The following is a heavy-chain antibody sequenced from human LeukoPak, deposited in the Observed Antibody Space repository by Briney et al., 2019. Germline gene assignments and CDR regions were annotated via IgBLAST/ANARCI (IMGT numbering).Heavy chain of an antibody. J-gene: IGHJ4*02. D-gene: IGHD5-12*01. CDR3: ASGSRRFDY. CDR1: GFTFSGYS. V-gene: IGHV3-48*01. CDR2: ISSSSTNI. Sequence: GGSLRLSCAASGFTFSGYSMNWVRQAPGKGLEWVSYISSSSTNIYYADSVKGRFTISRDNAKNSLCLQMNSLRAEDTAVYYCASGSRRFDYWGQGTLVTVSS.